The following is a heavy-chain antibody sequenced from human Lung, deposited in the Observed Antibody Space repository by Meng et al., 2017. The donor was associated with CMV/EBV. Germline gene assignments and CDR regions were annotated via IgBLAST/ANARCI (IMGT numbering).Heavy chain of an antibody. CDR1: GGTFSSYA. V-gene: IGHV1-69*10. Sequence: SVXVSXKASGGTFSSYAISWVRQAPGQGLEWMGGIIPILGIANYAQKFQGRVTITADKSTSTAYMELSSLRSEDTAVYYCARAIIRGVPAVDYYYGMDVWGTGNXV. CDR3: ARAIIRGVPAVDYYYGMDV. D-gene: IGHD2-2*01. CDR2: IIPILGIA. J-gene: IGHJ6*04.